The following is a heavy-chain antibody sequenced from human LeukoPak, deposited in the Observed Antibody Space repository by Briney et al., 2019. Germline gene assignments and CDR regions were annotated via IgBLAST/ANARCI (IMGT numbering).Heavy chain of an antibody. CDR2: VSGSGAGT. V-gene: IGHV3-23*01. CDR3: AKDPDRYIAAAGTTFGY. J-gene: IGHJ4*02. Sequence: GGSLRLSCAASGFTFSSYAMSWVRQAPGKGLEWVSTVSGSGAGTYYADSVRGRFTISRDNSKNMLYLQMNSLRAEDTAVYYCAKDPDRYIAAAGTTFGYWGQGTLVTVSS. D-gene: IGHD6-13*01. CDR1: GFTFSSYA.